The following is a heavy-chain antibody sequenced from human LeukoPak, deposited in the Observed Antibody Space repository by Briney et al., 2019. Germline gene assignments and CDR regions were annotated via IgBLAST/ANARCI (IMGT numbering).Heavy chain of an antibody. J-gene: IGHJ4*02. CDR2: INPNSGGT. Sequence: ASVKVSCKASGYTFTGYYMHWVRQAPGQGLEWMGWINPNSGGTNYAQKFHGRVTMTRDTSISTAYMELSRLRSDDTAVYYCARALDEYYYDSSGYSPYFDYWGQGTLVTVSS. V-gene: IGHV1-2*02. CDR1: GYTFTGYY. CDR3: ARALDEYYYDSSGYSPYFDY. D-gene: IGHD3-22*01.